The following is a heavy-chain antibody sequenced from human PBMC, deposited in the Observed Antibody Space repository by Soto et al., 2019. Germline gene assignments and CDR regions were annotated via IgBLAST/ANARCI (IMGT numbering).Heavy chain of an antibody. Sequence: SETLSLTCTVSADSISTFYWSWIRQPPGKGLEWIGSMYYSGSTYYNPSLKGRVAISLDTSKNQFSLKLNSVTAADTAVYYCARSSFCSGGSCYDHFNWFGPWGQGTLVTVSS. V-gene: IGHV4-59*01. CDR2: MYYSGST. D-gene: IGHD2-15*01. J-gene: IGHJ5*02. CDR1: ADSISTFY. CDR3: ARSSFCSGGSCYDHFNWFGP.